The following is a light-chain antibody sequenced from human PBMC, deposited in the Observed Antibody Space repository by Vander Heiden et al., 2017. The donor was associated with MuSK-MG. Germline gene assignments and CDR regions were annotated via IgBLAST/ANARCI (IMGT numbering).Light chain of an antibody. J-gene: IGLJ3*02. CDR1: SSDIGSYIF. CDR2: EVR. Sequence: QSALTQPASVSGSPGPSITISCTGTSSDIGSYIFVSWYQQHPGKAPKLMIYEVRKRPSGVSQRFSGSKSGNTASLTISGLQAEDEADYYCCSYAGAYTLVFGGGTKLTVL. V-gene: IGLV2-23*02. CDR3: CSYAGAYTLV.